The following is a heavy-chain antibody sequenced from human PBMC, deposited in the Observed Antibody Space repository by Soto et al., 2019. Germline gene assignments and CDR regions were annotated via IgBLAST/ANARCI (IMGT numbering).Heavy chain of an antibody. CDR3: ARVVKAATVTSYNWFDP. V-gene: IGHV1-18*01. J-gene: IGHJ5*02. D-gene: IGHD4-17*01. CDR2: ISAYNGNT. CDR1: GYTFTRYG. Sequence: GASVKVSCKASGYTFTRYGISWVRQAPGQGLEWMGWISAYNGNTNYAQKLQGRVTMTTDTSTSTAYMELRSLRSDDTAVYYCARVVKAATVTSYNWFDPWGQGTGVTVSS.